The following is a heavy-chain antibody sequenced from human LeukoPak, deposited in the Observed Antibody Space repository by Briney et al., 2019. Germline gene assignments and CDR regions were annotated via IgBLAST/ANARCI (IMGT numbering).Heavy chain of an antibody. V-gene: IGHV3-48*03. J-gene: IGHJ4*02. Sequence: TGGSLRLSCTASGFSFSSYELNWVRQAPGKGLEWVSYISSSGSTIYYADSVKGRFTIYRDNAKNSLYLQMNSLRAEDTAVYYCARAYYDSSGDYWGQGTLVTVSS. D-gene: IGHD3-22*01. CDR3: ARAYYDSSGDY. CDR2: ISSSGSTI. CDR1: GFSFSSYE.